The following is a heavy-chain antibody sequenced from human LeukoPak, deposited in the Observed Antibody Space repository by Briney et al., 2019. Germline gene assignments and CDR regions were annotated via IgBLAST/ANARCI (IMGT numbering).Heavy chain of an antibody. Sequence: PGGSLRLSCAASGFTFSSHWMHWVRQAPGKGLVWVSRISPDGSTTKNADSVKGRFTISRDNARSTLFLQLNSLRAEDTAVYYCAREINKRFDPWGQGTLVTVSS. D-gene: IGHD1/OR15-1a*01. CDR1: GFTFSSHW. V-gene: IGHV3-74*03. CDR2: ISPDGSTT. J-gene: IGHJ5*02. CDR3: AREINKRFDP.